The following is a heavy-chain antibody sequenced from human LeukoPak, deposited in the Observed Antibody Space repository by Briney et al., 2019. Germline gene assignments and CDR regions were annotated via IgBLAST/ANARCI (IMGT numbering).Heavy chain of an antibody. V-gene: IGHV4-39*01. D-gene: IGHD3-22*01. Sequence: SETLSLTCTVSGGSISSYYWGWIRQPPGKGLEWIGSIYYSGSTYYNPSLKSRVTISVDTSKNQFSLKLSSVTAADTAVYYCASLVVVIPNSNWFDPWGQGTLVTVSS. CDR3: ASLVVVIPNSNWFDP. CDR1: GGSISSYY. CDR2: IYYSGST. J-gene: IGHJ5*02.